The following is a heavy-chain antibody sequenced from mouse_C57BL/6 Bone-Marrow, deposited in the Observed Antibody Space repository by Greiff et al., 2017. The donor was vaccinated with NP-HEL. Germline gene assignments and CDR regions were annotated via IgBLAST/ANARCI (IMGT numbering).Heavy chain of an antibody. J-gene: IGHJ3*01. CDR2: IHPNSGST. D-gene: IGHD4-1*01. V-gene: IGHV1-64*01. CDR3: ARARGTGSIAY. Sequence: QVQLQQPGAELVKPGASVKLSCKASGYTFTSYWMHWVKQRPGQGLEWIGMIHPNSGSTNYNEKLKSKATLTVDKSSSTAYMQLSSLTSEDSAVYYCARARGTGSIAYWGQGTLVTVSA. CDR1: GYTFTSYW.